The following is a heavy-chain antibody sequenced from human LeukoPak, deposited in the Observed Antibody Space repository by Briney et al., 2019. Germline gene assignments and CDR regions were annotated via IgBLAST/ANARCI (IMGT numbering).Heavy chain of an antibody. V-gene: IGHV4-39*01. D-gene: IGHD2-2*02. CDR3: ARGAKRWYCSSTSCYTSDAFDI. CDR1: GGSISSSSYY. CDR2: IYYSGST. J-gene: IGHJ3*02. Sequence: SETLSLTCTVSGGSISSSSYYWGWIRQPPGKGLEWIGSIYYSGSTYYNPSLKSRVTISVDTSKNQFSLKLSSVTAADTAVYYCARGAKRWYCSSTSCYTSDAFDIWGQGTMVTVSS.